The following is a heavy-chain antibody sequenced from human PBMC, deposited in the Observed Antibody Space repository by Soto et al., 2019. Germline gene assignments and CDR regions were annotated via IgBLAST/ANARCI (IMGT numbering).Heavy chain of an antibody. CDR2: TYHSGNP. Sequence: PSETLSLTCDVSGDTISTGGYTWAWIRQPPGEALEWIGHTYHSGNPYYNPSLKSRVIISVDRSKNQFSLKVRSVTAADTATYYCAHSGRGYSYGSDYWGQGTLVTVSS. CDR1: GDTISTGGYT. D-gene: IGHD5-18*01. J-gene: IGHJ4*02. V-gene: IGHV4-30-2*01. CDR3: AHSGRGYSYGSDY.